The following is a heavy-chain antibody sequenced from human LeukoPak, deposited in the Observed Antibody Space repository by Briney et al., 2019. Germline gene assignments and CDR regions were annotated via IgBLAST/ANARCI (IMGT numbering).Heavy chain of an antibody. V-gene: IGHV3-7*01. J-gene: IGHJ5*02. CDR2: IKQDGSEK. D-gene: IGHD2-2*01. CDR3: ARESGYCSSTSCSHLGHWFDP. CDR1: GFTFSSYW. Sequence: GGSLRLSCAASGFTFSSYWMRWVRQAPGKGLEWVANIKQDGSEKYYVDSVKGRFTISRDNAKNSLYLQMNSLRAEDTAVYYCARESGYCSSTSCSHLGHWFDPWGQGTLVTVSS.